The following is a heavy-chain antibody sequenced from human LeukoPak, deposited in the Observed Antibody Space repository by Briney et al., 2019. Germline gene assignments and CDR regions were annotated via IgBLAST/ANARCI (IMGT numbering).Heavy chain of an antibody. Sequence: GGSLRLSCAASGFTFSTYWMSWVRQAPGKGLEWVAAISYDGSNKYYADSVKGRFTISRDNSKNTLYLQMNSLRAEDTAVYYCAKGSSGCDYWGQGTLVTVSS. D-gene: IGHD6-19*01. V-gene: IGHV3-30*18. CDR1: GFTFSTYW. J-gene: IGHJ4*02. CDR3: AKGSSGCDY. CDR2: ISYDGSNK.